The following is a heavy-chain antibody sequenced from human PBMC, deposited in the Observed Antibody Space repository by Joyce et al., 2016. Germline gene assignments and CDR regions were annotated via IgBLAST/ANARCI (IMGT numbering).Heavy chain of an antibody. CDR3: AKPKPRYTYGLDGFDV. CDR2: IGGIGGTR. Sequence: EVQLLESGGDLVQPGGSMGLSCAASGIGFHSYAMSWVRQAPGEGLEWVSGIGGIGGTRDYADSVKGRFTISRDKSKNTLYLQMISLRAEDTAVYFCAKPKPRYTYGLDGFDVWGPGTMVSGSS. V-gene: IGHV3-23*01. D-gene: IGHD5-18*01. CDR1: GIGFHSYA. J-gene: IGHJ3*01.